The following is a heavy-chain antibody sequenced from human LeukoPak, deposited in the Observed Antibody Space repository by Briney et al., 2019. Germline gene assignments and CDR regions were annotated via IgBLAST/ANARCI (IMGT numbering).Heavy chain of an antibody. Sequence: SETLSLTCTVSGGSTSNNRYYWAWLRQPPGAGLEWVGSILYSGTTFYNPSLKTRLTISVDTSKNQFSLRLNSVNAADTAVYYCARRLISATIDSWGQGILVTVSS. V-gene: IGHV4-39*01. J-gene: IGHJ4*02. CDR3: ARRLISATIDS. D-gene: IGHD2-15*01. CDR1: GGSTSNNRYY. CDR2: ILYSGTT.